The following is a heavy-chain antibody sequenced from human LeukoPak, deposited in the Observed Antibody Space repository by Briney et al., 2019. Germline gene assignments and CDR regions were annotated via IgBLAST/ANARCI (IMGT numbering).Heavy chain of an antibody. V-gene: IGHV3-7*01. CDR2: INQDASTK. CDR1: GFTFSNTW. J-gene: IGHJ4*02. Sequence: GGSLRLSCAASGFTFSNTWMAWVRQAPGKGLEWVANINQDASTKHYVDSGKGQFTISRDNAKNSLYLQMNSLTADDTAVYYCARDQSGSLDCWGQGTLVTVSS. D-gene: IGHD1-26*01. CDR3: ARDQSGSLDC.